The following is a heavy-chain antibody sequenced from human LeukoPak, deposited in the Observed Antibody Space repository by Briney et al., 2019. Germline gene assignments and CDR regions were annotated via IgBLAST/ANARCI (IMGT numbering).Heavy chain of an antibody. Sequence: ASVKVSCKASGYTFTGYYMHWVRQAPGQGLEWMGWINPNSGGTNYAQKLQGRVTMTTDTSTSTAYMELRSLRSDDTAVYYCARSEVRWCDFDYWGQGTLVTVSS. CDR1: GYTFTGYY. D-gene: IGHD4-23*01. CDR3: ARSEVRWCDFDY. V-gene: IGHV1-2*02. CDR2: INPNSGGT. J-gene: IGHJ4*02.